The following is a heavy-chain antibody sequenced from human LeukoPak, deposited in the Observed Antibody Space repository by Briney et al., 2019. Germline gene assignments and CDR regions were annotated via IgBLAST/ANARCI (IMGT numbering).Heavy chain of an antibody. V-gene: IGHV3-23*01. D-gene: IGHD1-26*01. CDR3: ARQAWEPMNFDY. CDR2: ISGSGGST. CDR1: GFTFSSYA. J-gene: IGHJ4*02. Sequence: GGSLRLSCAASGFTFSSYAMSWVRQAPGKGLEWVSAISGSGGSTYYADSVKGRFTISRDNSKNTLYLQMNSLRAEDTALYYCARQAWEPMNFDYWGQGTLVTVSS.